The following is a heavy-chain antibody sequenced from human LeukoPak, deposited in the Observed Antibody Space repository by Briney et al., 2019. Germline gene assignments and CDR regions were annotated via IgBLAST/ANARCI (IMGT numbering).Heavy chain of an antibody. CDR3: ARERPRECSGYEPVPFDY. CDR2: ISRSGSTK. CDR1: GFTFSDYN. J-gene: IGHJ4*02. Sequence: PGGSLRLSCAASGFTFSDYNMRWIRQAPGKGLEWVSSISRSGSTKYYADSVKGRFTISRDNAKNSLYLRMNSLRGEDTAVYYCARERPRECSGYEPVPFDYWGQGILVTVSS. V-gene: IGHV3-11*04. D-gene: IGHD5-12*01.